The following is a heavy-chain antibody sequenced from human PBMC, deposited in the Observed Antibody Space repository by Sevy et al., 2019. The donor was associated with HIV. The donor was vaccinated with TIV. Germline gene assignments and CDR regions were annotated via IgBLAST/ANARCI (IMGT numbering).Heavy chain of an antibody. J-gene: IGHJ5*02. CDR1: GFTFSSYA. Sequence: GGSLKLSCAASGFTFSSYAMHWVRHAPGKGLEWVAVISYDGSNKYYADSVKGRFTISSDNSKNTLYLQMNSLRAEDTAVYYCARADYGENYHWFDPWGQGTLVTVSS. CDR3: ARADYGENYHWFDP. CDR2: ISYDGSNK. D-gene: IGHD4-17*01. V-gene: IGHV3-30-3*01.